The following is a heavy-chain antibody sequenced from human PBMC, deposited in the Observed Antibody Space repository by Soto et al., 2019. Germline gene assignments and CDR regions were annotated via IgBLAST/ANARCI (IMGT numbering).Heavy chain of an antibody. CDR3: AKDLDAYSSSWPADY. CDR2: TSHDGSNK. D-gene: IGHD6-13*01. Sequence: GGSLRLSCGASGFTFSSYGMHWVRQAPGKGLEWVALTSHDGSNKYYADSVKGRFTISRDNSKNTLYLQMNSLRAEDTAVYYCAKDLDAYSSSWPADYWGRGTLVTVSS. V-gene: IGHV3-30*18. J-gene: IGHJ4*02. CDR1: GFTFSSYG.